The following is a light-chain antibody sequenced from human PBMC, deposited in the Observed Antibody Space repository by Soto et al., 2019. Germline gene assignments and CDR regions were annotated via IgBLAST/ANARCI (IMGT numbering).Light chain of an antibody. CDR2: GYS. V-gene: IGKV3-20*01. CDR1: QSVSNNY. Sequence: EVVLTQSPGTLSLSPGERATLSCSASQSVSNNYLAWYQQKPGQAPRLLIFGYSDRATGIPDRFSGSGSGTDFTLTISRLEPEDFAMYYCQQYGSSSPYTFCLGTMLEI. CDR3: QQYGSSSPYT. J-gene: IGKJ2*01.